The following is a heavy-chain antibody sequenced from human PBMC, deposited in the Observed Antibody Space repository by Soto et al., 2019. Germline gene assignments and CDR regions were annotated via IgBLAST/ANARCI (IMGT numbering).Heavy chain of an antibody. V-gene: IGHV1-2*02. CDR3: AREPRPGSYLSDY. Sequence: GASVKVSCKASGYTFADFLIHWMRQAPGQGLEWMGWISPTGGATIYAQKFQGRVTMASDTSISTAYMELSRLGSGDTAVYYCAREPRPGSYLSDYWGQGTLVTVSS. CDR1: GYTFADFL. D-gene: IGHD1-26*01. J-gene: IGHJ4*02. CDR2: ISPTGGAT.